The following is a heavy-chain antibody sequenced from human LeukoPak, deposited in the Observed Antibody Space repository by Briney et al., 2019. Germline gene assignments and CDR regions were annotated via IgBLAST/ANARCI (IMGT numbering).Heavy chain of an antibody. D-gene: IGHD5-24*01. J-gene: IGHJ3*01. CDR1: GIAFNSHA. CDR2: ISYDGRSE. Sequence: PGGSLRLSCIDSGIAFNSHAVHWVRQAPGKGLEWVADISYDGRSEHHADSVKGRLTISRDNSKNTLYLQMNSLRPEDTAVYYCARSRDGYNYNSFDLWGQGTMVIVSS. V-gene: IGHV3-30*04. CDR3: ARSRDGYNYNSFDL.